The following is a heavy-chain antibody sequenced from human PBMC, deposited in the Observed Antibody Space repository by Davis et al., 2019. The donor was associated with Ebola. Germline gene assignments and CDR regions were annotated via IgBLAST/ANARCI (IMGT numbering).Heavy chain of an antibody. J-gene: IGHJ3*02. CDR2: IYPSAPAT. Sequence: GESLKISCKGSDNTFTNYWIGWVRQMPGKGLEWMGLIYPSAPATVYSPSFQGKVNISVDKSISIAYLQWSSLKASDTAMYYWASLRRTITGMDDGFDIWGEGTMVTVAS. CDR1: DNTFTNYW. CDR3: ASLRRTITGMDDGFDI. D-gene: IGHD2-8*02. V-gene: IGHV5-51*01.